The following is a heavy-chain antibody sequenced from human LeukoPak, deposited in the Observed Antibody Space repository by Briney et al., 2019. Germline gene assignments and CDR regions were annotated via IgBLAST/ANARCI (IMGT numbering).Heavy chain of an antibody. D-gene: IGHD5-12*01. CDR3: ARTAGPFPYGGYEFDFDY. CDR1: GGSISSYY. J-gene: IGHJ4*02. V-gene: IGHV4-59*01. CDR2: IYYSGST. Sequence: SETLSLTCTVSGGSISSYYWSWIRQPPAKGLEFVGYIYYSGSTNYNTSLKSRVNISVDTAKNQFTLKLSSVTAADTAVYYCARTAGPFPYGGYEFDFDYWGQGTLVTVSS.